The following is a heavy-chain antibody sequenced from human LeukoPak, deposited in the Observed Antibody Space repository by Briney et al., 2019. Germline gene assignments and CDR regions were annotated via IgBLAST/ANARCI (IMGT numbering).Heavy chain of an antibody. CDR3: ARFSATTDAFDI. D-gene: IGHD1-26*01. Sequence: KPSETLSLTCAVYGGSFSGYYWSWIRQPPGKGLEWIGEINHSGSTNYNASPKSRVTISVDTSKIQFSLKLSSVTAADTAVYYCARFSATTDAFDIWGQGTMVTVSS. CDR2: INHSGST. V-gene: IGHV4-34*01. CDR1: GGSFSGYY. J-gene: IGHJ3*02.